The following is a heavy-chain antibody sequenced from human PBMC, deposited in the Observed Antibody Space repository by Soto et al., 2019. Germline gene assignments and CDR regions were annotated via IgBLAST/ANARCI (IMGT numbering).Heavy chain of an antibody. V-gene: IGHV3-30*18. CDR1: GFTFSSYG. J-gene: IGHJ4*02. CDR2: ISYDGSNK. D-gene: IGHD6-19*01. CDR3: AKWEWLADY. Sequence: QVQLVESGGGVVQPGRSLRLSCAASGFTFSSYGMHWVRQAPGKGLEWVAVISYDGSNKYYADSVKGRFTISRDNSKNTLYLQMNSLRAEDTAVYYCAKWEWLADYWGQGTLVTVSS.